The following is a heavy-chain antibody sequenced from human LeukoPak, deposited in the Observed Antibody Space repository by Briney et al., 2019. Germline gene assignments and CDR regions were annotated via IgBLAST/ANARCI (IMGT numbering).Heavy chain of an antibody. CDR1: GFSFRSYW. D-gene: IGHD3-22*01. CDR3: AREKGSSGYPYYFDY. Sequence: PGGSLRLSCAASGFSFRSYWMHWVRQAPGKGLVWVSRINTDGTNTGYADSVKGRFTISRDNAKNTLYLQMNSLRAEDTAVYYCAREKGSSGYPYYFDYWGQGTLVTVSS. CDR2: INTDGTNT. V-gene: IGHV3-74*01. J-gene: IGHJ4*02.